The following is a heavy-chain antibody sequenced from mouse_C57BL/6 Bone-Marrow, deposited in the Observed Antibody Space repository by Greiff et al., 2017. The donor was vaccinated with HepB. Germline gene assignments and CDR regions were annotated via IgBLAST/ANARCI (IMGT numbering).Heavy chain of an antibody. CDR2: IYPGDGDT. CDR1: GYAFSSSW. J-gene: IGHJ4*01. CDR3: ARHGMDY. V-gene: IGHV1-82*01. Sequence: QVQLKESGPELVKPGASVKISCKASGYAFSSSWMNWVKQRPGKGLEWIGRIYPGDGDTNYNGKFKGKATLTADKSSSTAYMQLSSLTSEDSAVYFCARHGMDYWGQGTSVTVSS.